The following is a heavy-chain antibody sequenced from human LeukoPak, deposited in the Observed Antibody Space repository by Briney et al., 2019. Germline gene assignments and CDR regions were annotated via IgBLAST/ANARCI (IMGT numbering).Heavy chain of an antibody. CDR2: IYHSGST. CDR1: GGSITSSSYF. Sequence: SETLSLTCTVSGGSITSSSYFWGWIRQPPGKGPEWIGSIYHSGSTSYNPSLQSRVTTSVDTSKNQFSLKLNSVTAADTAVYYCVRPSPRFDPWGQGTLVTVSS. V-gene: IGHV4-39*01. J-gene: IGHJ5*02. CDR3: VRPSPRFDP.